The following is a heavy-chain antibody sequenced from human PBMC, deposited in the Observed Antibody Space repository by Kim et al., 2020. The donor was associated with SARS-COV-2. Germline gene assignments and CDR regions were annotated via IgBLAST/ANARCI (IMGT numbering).Heavy chain of an antibody. V-gene: IGHV3-33*01. CDR3: ERDEHSQYFDY. D-gene: IGHD3-3*02. Sequence: GGSLRLSCAASGHTFSNYGMHWVRQAPGKGLEWVAVIWHDGSKKFYADSVRGRFTISRDNSKNTLYLQVNSLRAEDTDVYYCERDEHSQYFDYWGQGTLVTVSS. J-gene: IGHJ4*02. CDR1: GHTFSNYG. CDR2: IWHDGSKK.